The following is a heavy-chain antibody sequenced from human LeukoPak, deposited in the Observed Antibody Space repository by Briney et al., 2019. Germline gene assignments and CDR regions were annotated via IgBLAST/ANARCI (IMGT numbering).Heavy chain of an antibody. Sequence: PGGSLRLSCAASGFTVSSNYMSWVRQAPGKGLEWVSAISGSGGSTYYADSVKGRFTISRDNSKNTLYLQMNSLRAEDTAVYYCANSLRSGWYDPPDYWGQGTLVTVSS. V-gene: IGHV3-23*01. J-gene: IGHJ4*02. CDR1: GFTVSSNY. CDR2: ISGSGGST. CDR3: ANSLRSGWYDPPDY. D-gene: IGHD6-19*01.